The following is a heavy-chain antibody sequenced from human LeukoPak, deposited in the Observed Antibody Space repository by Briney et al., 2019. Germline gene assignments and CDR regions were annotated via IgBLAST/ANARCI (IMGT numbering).Heavy chain of an antibody. CDR1: GYSISSGYY. Sequence: PSETLSLTCTVSGYSISSGYYRVWIRQPPGKGLEWIGSIYHSGSTYYNPSLKSRVTISVDTSKNQFSLKLSSVTSADTAVYYCARDPLYCSSTSCYLPFDYWGQGTLVTVSS. CDR3: ARDPLYCSSTSCYLPFDY. J-gene: IGHJ4*02. CDR2: IYHSGST. V-gene: IGHV4-38-2*02. D-gene: IGHD2-2*01.